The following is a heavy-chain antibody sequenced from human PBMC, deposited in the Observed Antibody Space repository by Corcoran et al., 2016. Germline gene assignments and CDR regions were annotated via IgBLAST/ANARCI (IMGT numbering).Heavy chain of an antibody. J-gene: IGHJ6*02. D-gene: IGHD6-19*01. CDR1: GGSISSSNW. Sequence: QVQLQESGPGLVKPSGTLSLTCAVSGGSISSSNWWSWVRQPPGKGLGWIGEIYHSGSTNYNPSLKSRVTISVDKSKNQFSLKLSSVTAADTAVYYCARDKRCSSGWYEVYHYGMDVWGQGTTVTVSS. CDR2: IYHSGST. V-gene: IGHV4-4*02. CDR3: ARDKRCSSGWYEVYHYGMDV.